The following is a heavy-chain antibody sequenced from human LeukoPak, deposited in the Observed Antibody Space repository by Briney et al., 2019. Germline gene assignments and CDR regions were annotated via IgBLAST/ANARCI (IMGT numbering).Heavy chain of an antibody. J-gene: IGHJ1*01. CDR2: ISAYNGNT. Sequence: ASVKVSCKASGYTFTSYGISWVRQAPGQGLEWMGWISAYNGNTNYAQKLQGRVTMTTDTSTSTAYMELRSLRSDDTAVYYCAKHGDILTGYHTEYFQHWGQGTLVTVSS. CDR3: AKHGDILTGYHTEYFQH. D-gene: IGHD3-9*01. V-gene: IGHV1-18*01. CDR1: GYTFTSYG.